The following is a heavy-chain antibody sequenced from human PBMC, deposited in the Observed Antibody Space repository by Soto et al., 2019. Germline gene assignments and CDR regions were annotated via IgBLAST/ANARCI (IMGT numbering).Heavy chain of an antibody. CDR1: GFTFSSYG. D-gene: IGHD6-13*01. CDR2: IWYDGSNK. V-gene: IGHV3-33*01. CDR3: ARDQYVAAAGTPGGYYGMDV. J-gene: IGHJ6*02. Sequence: GGSLRLSCAASGFTFSSYGMHWVRQAPGKGLEWVAVIWYDGSNKYYADSVKGRFTISRDNSKNTLYLQMNSLRAEDTAVYYCARDQYVAAAGTPGGYYGMDVWGQGTTVTVSS.